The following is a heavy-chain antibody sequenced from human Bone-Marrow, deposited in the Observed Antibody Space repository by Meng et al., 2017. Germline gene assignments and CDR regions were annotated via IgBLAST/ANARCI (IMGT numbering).Heavy chain of an antibody. V-gene: IGHV3-23*01. CDR1: GFAFGSYA. CDR2: ISGSGSNT. D-gene: IGHD3-22*01. Sequence: GGSLRLSCAASGFAFGSYAMSWVRQAPGQGLEWVSDISGSGSNTYYSFSVRGRFTISRDNSKNTLYLQLNSLTADDTALYYCAKGNSFYSDSSGYYPDWLDPWGQGTLVTVSS. J-gene: IGHJ5*02. CDR3: AKGNSFYSDSSGYYPDWLDP.